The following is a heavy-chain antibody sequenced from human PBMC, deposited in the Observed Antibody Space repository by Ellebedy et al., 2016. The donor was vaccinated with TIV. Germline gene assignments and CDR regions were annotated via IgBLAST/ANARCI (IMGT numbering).Heavy chain of an antibody. V-gene: IGHV4-34*01. J-gene: IGHJ4*02. Sequence: MPSETLSLTCAVYGGSFSGYYWSWIRQPPGKGLEWIGEINHSGSTNYNPSLKSRVTISVDTSKNQFSLKLSSVTAADTAVYYCACGYSSGWTDYWGQGTLVTVSS. CDR2: INHSGST. CDR3: ACGYSSGWTDY. D-gene: IGHD6-19*01. CDR1: GGSFSGYY.